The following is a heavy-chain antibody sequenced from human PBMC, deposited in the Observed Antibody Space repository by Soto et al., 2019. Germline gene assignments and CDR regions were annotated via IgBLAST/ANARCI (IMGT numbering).Heavy chain of an antibody. V-gene: IGHV4-38-2*02. CDR1: GYSMTSGYY. Sequence: SETLSLTCDVSGYSMTSGYYRGWIRQTPGKGLEWIGSVYHSGSTYYNPSLQSRVSISVDTSKSQFSLKLISATAADTGTYYCAREGSFARPAGWFEPWGPGTQVTVSS. CDR2: VYHSGST. D-gene: IGHD6-13*01. J-gene: IGHJ5*02. CDR3: AREGSFARPAGWFEP.